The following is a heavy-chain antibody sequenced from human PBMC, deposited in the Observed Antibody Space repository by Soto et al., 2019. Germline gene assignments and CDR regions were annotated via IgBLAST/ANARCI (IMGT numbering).Heavy chain of an antibody. D-gene: IGHD2-15*01. CDR2: IYYSGST. J-gene: IGHJ6*03. CDR3: ARSYRRYCSGGSCYSYYYYYMDV. Sequence: QVQLQESGPGLVKPSETLSLTCTVSGGSISSYYWSWIRQPPGKGLEWIGYIYYSGSTNYNPSLKSPVTLSVDTSKNQFSLKLSSVTAADTAVYYCARSYRRYCSGGSCYSYYYYYMDVWGKGTTVTVSS. CDR1: GGSISSYY. V-gene: IGHV4-59*01.